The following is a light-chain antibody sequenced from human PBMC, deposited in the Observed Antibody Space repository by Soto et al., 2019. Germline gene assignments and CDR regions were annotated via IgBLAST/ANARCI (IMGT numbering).Light chain of an antibody. V-gene: IGKV3-20*01. CDR1: QSVSSNY. Sequence: ESVLTQSPGTLSLSPGERATLSCRASQSVSSNYLAWYQQKPGQAPRLLIYGASTRATGIPDRFSGSGSGTDFTLTIGRLEPEDSAVYYCQQYGSSPTWTVGQGTKVDSK. CDR2: GAS. J-gene: IGKJ1*01. CDR3: QQYGSSPTWT.